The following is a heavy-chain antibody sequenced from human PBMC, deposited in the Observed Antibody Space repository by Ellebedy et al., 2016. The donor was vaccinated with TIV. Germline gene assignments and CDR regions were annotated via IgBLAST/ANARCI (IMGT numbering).Heavy chain of an antibody. D-gene: IGHD2-21*01. Sequence: PGGSLRLSCEASGIIVSDYFMNWVRQAPGKGLEWVSVLYPDAKTNYTDSVNGRFIVSRDSSKNTLYLQMTSLTAEDTAGYYCARDPGGGGDFGDNWFDPWGQGTLVTVSS. V-gene: IGHV3-66*01. CDR2: LYPDAKT. J-gene: IGHJ5*02. CDR3: ARDPGGGGDFGDNWFDP. CDR1: GIIVSDYF.